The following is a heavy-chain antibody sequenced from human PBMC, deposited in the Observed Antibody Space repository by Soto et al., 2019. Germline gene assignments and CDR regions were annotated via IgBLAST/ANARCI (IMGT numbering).Heavy chain of an antibody. CDR1: GFTFSSYA. CDR3: ARDLWIQLWLGYYYYYGMDV. Sequence: GGSLRLSCAASGFTFSSYAMHWVRQAPGKGLEWVAVISYDGSNKYYADSVKGRFTISRDNSKNTLYLQMNSLRAEDTAVYYCARDLWIQLWLGYYYYYGMDVWGQGTTVTVSS. J-gene: IGHJ6*02. V-gene: IGHV3-30-3*01. CDR2: ISYDGSNK. D-gene: IGHD5-18*01.